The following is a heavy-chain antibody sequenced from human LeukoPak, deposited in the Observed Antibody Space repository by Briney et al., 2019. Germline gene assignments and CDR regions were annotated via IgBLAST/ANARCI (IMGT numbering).Heavy chain of an antibody. J-gene: IGHJ5*02. V-gene: IGHV4-39*07. CDR2: INQSGST. D-gene: IGHD3-10*01. CDR3: ARGRSYGSGRYWFDP. Sequence: PSETLSLTCTVSGGSISSTSYYWSWIRQPPGKGLEWIGEINQSGSTNYNPSLKSRVTTSVDTSKNQFSLKLRSVTAADTAVYYCARGRSYGSGRYWFDPWGQGALVTVSS. CDR1: GGSISSTSYY.